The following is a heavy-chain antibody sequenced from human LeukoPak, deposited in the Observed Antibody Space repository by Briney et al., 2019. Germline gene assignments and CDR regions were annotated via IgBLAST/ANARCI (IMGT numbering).Heavy chain of an antibody. CDR3: AKVGPGYCSSTSGYVADY. Sequence: GGSLRLSCAASGFTFNSYAMRWVRQAPGKGLEWVSAISGSGGSTYYADSVKGRFTISRDNSKNTLYLQMNSLRAEDTAVYYCAKVGPGYCSSTSGYVADYWGQGTLVTVSS. V-gene: IGHV3-23*01. CDR1: GFTFNSYA. J-gene: IGHJ4*02. CDR2: ISGSGGST. D-gene: IGHD2-2*01.